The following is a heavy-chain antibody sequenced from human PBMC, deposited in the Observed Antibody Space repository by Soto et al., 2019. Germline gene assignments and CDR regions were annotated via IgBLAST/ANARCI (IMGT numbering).Heavy chain of an antibody. CDR1: GYSFTNYW. V-gene: IGHV5-51*01. J-gene: IGHJ6*02. D-gene: IGHD4-17*01. CDR2: IYPGDSDT. CDR3: ARSRFNDYGDGCYGMDV. Sequence: PGESLKISCKATGYSFTNYWIGWVRQMPGKGLEWMGIIYPGDSDTRYSPSFQGQVTISADKSINTAYLPWSSLKASDTAMYYCARSRFNDYGDGCYGMDVWGQGTTVTVSS.